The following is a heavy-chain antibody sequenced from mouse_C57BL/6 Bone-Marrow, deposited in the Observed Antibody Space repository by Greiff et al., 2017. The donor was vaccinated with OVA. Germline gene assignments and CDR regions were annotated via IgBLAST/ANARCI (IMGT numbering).Heavy chain of an antibody. D-gene: IGHD1-1*01. Sequence: VQLQQSGPGLAKPSQTLSLPCSVTGYSITSDYWNWIRQFPGHKLEYMGYISYSGSTYYNPSLKSRISITRDTSKNQYYLQLNSVTTEDTATDYCARWGYGSFYAMDYWGQGTSVTVSS. CDR1: GYSITSDY. CDR2: ISYSGST. CDR3: ARWGYGSFYAMDY. J-gene: IGHJ4*01. V-gene: IGHV3-8*01.